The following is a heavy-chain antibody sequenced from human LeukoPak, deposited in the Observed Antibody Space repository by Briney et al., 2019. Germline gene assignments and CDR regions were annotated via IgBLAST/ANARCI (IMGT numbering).Heavy chain of an antibody. V-gene: IGHV1-2*06. CDR2: INPNSGGT. J-gene: IGHJ6*02. D-gene: IGHD6-13*01. CDR3: AREGPLGYYGMDV. Sequence: ASVKVSCKASGYTFTGYYMHWVRQAPGQGLEWMGRINPNSGGTNYAQKFQGRVTMTRDTSISTDYMELSRLRSDDTAVYYCAREGPLGYYGMDVWGQGTTVTVSS. CDR1: GYTFTGYY.